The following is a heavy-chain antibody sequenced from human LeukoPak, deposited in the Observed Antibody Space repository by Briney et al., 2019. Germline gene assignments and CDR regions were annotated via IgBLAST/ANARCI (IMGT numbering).Heavy chain of an antibody. V-gene: IGHV3-53*01. CDR1: GFIVSNNY. D-gene: IGHD2-15*01. Sequence: GGSLRLSCAASGFIVSNNYMSWVRQAPGKGLEWVSVIYSGGNTNYADSAKGRFTISRDNSKNTLYLQMNSLRAEDTAVYYCAGPYCSGGSCSNRGGAFDIWGQGTMVTVSS. CDR3: AGPYCSGGSCSNRGGAFDI. J-gene: IGHJ3*02. CDR2: IYSGGNT.